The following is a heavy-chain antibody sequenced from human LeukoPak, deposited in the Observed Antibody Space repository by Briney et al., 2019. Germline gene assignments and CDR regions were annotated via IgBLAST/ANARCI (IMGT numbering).Heavy chain of an antibody. Sequence: PSETLSLTCAVYGGSFSGYYWSWIRQPPGKGLEWIGEINHSGSTNYNPSLKSRVTISVDTSKNQFSLKLSSVTAADTAVYYCAGGSFQYNWFDPWGQGTLVTVSS. CDR2: INHSGST. J-gene: IGHJ5*02. CDR3: AGGSFQYNWFDP. CDR1: GGSFSGYY. V-gene: IGHV4-34*01.